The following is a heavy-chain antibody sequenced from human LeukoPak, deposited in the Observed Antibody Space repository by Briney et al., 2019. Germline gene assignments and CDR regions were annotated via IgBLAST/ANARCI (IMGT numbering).Heavy chain of an antibody. CDR1: GFTFSSFG. J-gene: IGHJ4*02. Sequence: PGGSLRLSCAASGFTFSSFGMHWVRQAPGKGLEWVAFIRYDGSNKYYADSVKGRFTISRDNSKNTLYLQMNSLRVEDTAVYYCARRSGSYRYYWGQGTLVTVSS. V-gene: IGHV3-30*02. D-gene: IGHD1-26*01. CDR2: IRYDGSNK. CDR3: ARRSGSYRYY.